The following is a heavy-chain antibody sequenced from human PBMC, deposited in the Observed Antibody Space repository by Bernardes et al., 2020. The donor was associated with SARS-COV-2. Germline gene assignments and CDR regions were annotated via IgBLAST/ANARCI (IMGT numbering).Heavy chain of an antibody. V-gene: IGHV1-18*01. Sequence: ASVKVSCKAFGYAFSSYGISWARQAPGQGLEWMGWISGFNGDTSYIQKIQDRVTMTTDTSTSTAYMDLRDLRSDDTAVYYCAREVMVRISDTYRNGMDLWGKGTTVTVSS. CDR2: ISGFNGDT. CDR1: GYAFSSYG. D-gene: IGHD3-10*01. CDR3: AREVMVRISDTYRNGMDL. J-gene: IGHJ6*04.